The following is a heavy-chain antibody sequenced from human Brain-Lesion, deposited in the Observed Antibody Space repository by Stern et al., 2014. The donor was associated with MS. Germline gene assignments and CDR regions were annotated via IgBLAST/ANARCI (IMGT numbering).Heavy chain of an antibody. D-gene: IGHD3-3*01. CDR2: INPNTGGT. CDR1: GYIFTGYY. CDR3: ARDQRGITIFGVVTDYYYLGMDV. J-gene: IGHJ6*02. Sequence: VQLLESGAEVKKPGASVKVSCKTSGYIFTGYYIHWVRQAPGQGLEWMGWINPNTGGTKYAQKLQGRVTMTRDTATSTAYAELSSLTSDDTAVYYCARDQRGITIFGVVTDYYYLGMDVWGQGTTVTVSS. V-gene: IGHV1-2*02.